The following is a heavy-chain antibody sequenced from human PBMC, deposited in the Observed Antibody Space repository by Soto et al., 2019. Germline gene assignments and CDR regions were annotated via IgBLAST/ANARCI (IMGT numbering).Heavy chain of an antibody. J-gene: IGHJ6*02. CDR3: ARHQCSSTSCTLYYYYGMDV. V-gene: IGHV5-10-1*01. D-gene: IGHD2-2*01. Sequence: PGESLKISCKACGYSSTSYMISWVRELPGKGLEWIGMIDPSDSYTNYSPSFKGHVTNSADKSISTAYLRLSSLKASDTAMYYCARHQCSSTSCTLYYYYGMDVWGQGTTVTVSS. CDR1: GYSSTSYM. CDR2: IDPSDSYT.